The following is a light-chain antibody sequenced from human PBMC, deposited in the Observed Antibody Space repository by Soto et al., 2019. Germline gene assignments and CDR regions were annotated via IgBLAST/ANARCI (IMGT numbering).Light chain of an antibody. CDR2: KAS. J-gene: IGKJ1*01. CDR3: QHYNSYSEA. V-gene: IGKV1-9*01. CDR1: QGISSN. Sequence: DIQLTQYPSFLSASVGDRVTITCRASQGISSNLAWYQQKPGKAPKLLIYKASTLKSGVPSRFSGSGSGTEFTLTISSLQPDDFATYYCQHYNSYSEAFGQGTKVDI.